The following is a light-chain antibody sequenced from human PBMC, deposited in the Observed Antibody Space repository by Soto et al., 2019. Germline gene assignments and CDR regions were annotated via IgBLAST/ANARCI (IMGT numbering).Light chain of an antibody. J-gene: IGKJ1*01. CDR1: QGIGND. CDR3: LQHNSYPRT. Sequence: DLQMTQSPSSLSASVGDRVTITCRASQGIGNDLGWYQQKPGRAPKRLIYSASTLQSGVPSRFSGSGSGTAFSITISSLQPEDFATYYCLQHNSYPRTFGQGTKVEVK. CDR2: SAS. V-gene: IGKV1-17*01.